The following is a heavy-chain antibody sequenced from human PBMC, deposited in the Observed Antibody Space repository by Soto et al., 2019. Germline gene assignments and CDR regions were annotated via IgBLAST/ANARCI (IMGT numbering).Heavy chain of an antibody. J-gene: IGHJ6*02. CDR1: GGTFSSYA. CDR2: IIPIFGTA. CDR3: ARGGPSGSYFVGFYYYYGMDV. D-gene: IGHD1-26*01. Sequence: GSSVKVCCKASGGTFSSYAISWVRQAPGQGLEWMGGIIPIFGTANYAQKFQGRVTITADESTSTAYMELSSLRPEDTAVYYCARGGPSGSYFVGFYYYYGMDVWGQGTTVTVSS. V-gene: IGHV1-69*13.